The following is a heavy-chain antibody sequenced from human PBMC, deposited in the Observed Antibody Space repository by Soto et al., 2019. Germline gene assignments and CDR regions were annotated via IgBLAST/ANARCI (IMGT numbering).Heavy chain of an antibody. J-gene: IGHJ6*02. Sequence: ASVKVSCKASGYTFTSYGISWVRQAPGQGLEWMGWISAYNGNTNYAQKLQGRVTMTTDTSTSTAYMELRSLRSDDTAVYYCARDRRIAAAGTSVPYYYYGMDGWGQGTTVTVSS. CDR1: GYTFTSYG. D-gene: IGHD6-13*01. V-gene: IGHV1-18*01. CDR2: ISAYNGNT. CDR3: ARDRRIAAAGTSVPYYYYGMDG.